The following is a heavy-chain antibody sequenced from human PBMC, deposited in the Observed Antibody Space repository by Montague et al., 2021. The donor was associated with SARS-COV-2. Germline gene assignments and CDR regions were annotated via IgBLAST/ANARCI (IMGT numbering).Heavy chain of an antibody. CDR2: ISDSGST. V-gene: IGHV4-59*08. CDR3: ARHLRVTTVTSHMYHYAMDV. D-gene: IGHD4-11*01. CDR1: GGSISSFY. J-gene: IGHJ6*02. Sequence: SETLSLTCTVSGGSISSFYWSWFRQPPGKGLELIWYISDSGSTNYNPSLTSRVTMSVDTSKNQSSLKLNSVTAADTAVYYCARHLRVTTVTSHMYHYAMDVWGQGTTVTVSS.